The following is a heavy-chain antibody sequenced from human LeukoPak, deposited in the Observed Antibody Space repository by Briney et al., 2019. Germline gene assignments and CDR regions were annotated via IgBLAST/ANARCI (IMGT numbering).Heavy chain of an antibody. Sequence: ASVKVSCEASGYTFTSYDINWVRQATGQGLEWMGWMNPNSGNTGYAQKLQGRVTMTTDTSTSTAYMELRSLRSDDTAVYYCARDILVVPAAHDAFDIWGQGTMVTVSS. J-gene: IGHJ3*02. CDR1: GYTFTSYD. D-gene: IGHD2-2*01. V-gene: IGHV1-8*01. CDR2: MNPNSGNT. CDR3: ARDILVVPAAHDAFDI.